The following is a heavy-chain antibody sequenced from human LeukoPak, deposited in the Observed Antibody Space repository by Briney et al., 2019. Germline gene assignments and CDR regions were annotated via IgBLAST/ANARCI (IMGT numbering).Heavy chain of an antibody. J-gene: IGHJ5*02. CDR3: ARDRNLYYYDSSGYNWFDP. CDR2: IIPIFGTA. V-gene: IGHV1-69*13. Sequence: ASVKVSCKASGGTFSSYAISWVRQAPGQGLEWMGGIIPIFGTANYAQKFQGRVTITADESTSTAYMELSSLRSEDTAVYYCARDRNLYYYDSSGYNWFDPWGQGTLVTVSS. CDR1: GGTFSSYA. D-gene: IGHD3-22*01.